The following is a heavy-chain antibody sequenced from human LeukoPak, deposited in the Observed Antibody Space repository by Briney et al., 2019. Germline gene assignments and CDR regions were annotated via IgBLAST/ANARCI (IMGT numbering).Heavy chain of an antibody. CDR3: ARALFLGYCSSTSCQTGNWFDP. J-gene: IGHJ5*02. CDR1: GYTFTSYG. V-gene: IGHV1-18*01. CDR2: ISAYNGNT. Sequence: ASVKVSCKASGYTFTSYGISWVRQAPGQGLEWMGWISAYNGNTNYAQKLQGRVTMTTDKSTSTAYMELSSLRSEDTAVYYCARALFLGYCSSTSCQTGNWFDPWGQGTLVTVSS. D-gene: IGHD2-2*01.